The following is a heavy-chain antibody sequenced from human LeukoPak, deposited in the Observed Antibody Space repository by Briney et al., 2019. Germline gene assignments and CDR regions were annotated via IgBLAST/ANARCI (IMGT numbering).Heavy chain of an antibody. CDR3: ASMDWGSAYYYYYMDV. V-gene: IGHV4-59*01. CDR2: IYYSGST. D-gene: IGHD3/OR15-3a*01. J-gene: IGHJ6*03. Sequence: PSETLSLTCTVSGGSISSYYWSWIRQPPGKGLEWIGYIYYSGSTNYNPSLKSRVTISVDTSKNQFSLKLSSVTAADTAVYYCASMDWGSAYYYYYMDVWGKGTTVTVSS. CDR1: GGSISSYY.